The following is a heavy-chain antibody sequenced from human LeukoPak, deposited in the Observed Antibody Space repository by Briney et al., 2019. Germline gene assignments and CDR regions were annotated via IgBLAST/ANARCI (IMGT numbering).Heavy chain of an antibody. V-gene: IGHV4-38-2*02. J-gene: IGHJ4*02. Sequence: PSETLSLTCTVSGYSISSGYYWGWIRQPPGKGLEWIGSMYHSGTTNYNPSLKSRVTISVDTSKNQFSVRLTSVTATDTAVYYCAREGGYGSGSYLSWGQGTLVTVSS. CDR3: AREGGYGSGSYLS. D-gene: IGHD3-10*01. CDR2: MYHSGTT. CDR1: GYSISSGYY.